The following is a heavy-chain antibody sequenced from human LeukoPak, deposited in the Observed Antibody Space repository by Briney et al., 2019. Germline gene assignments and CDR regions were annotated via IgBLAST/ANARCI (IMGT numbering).Heavy chain of an antibody. V-gene: IGHV1-8*01. CDR1: GYTVTSYD. CDR3: ARGAKRRNWFDP. CDR2: MNPNSGNT. Sequence: ASVKGSCKACGYTVTSYDINWVRQATGQGLEWMGWMNPNSGNTGYAQKFQGRVTMTRNTSISTAYMELSSLRSEDTAVYYCARGAKRRNWFDPWGQGTLVTVSS. J-gene: IGHJ5*02.